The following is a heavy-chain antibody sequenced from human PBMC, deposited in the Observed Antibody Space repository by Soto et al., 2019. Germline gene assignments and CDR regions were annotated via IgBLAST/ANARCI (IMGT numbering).Heavy chain of an antibody. Sequence: QLQLQESGSGLVKPSQTLSLTCAVSGGSISSGGYSWSWIRQPPGKGLEWIGYIYHSGSTYYNPSLKSPVPISVDRAKNQFSLKLSSGTASDTAVYYCAAGGGLPRYYWGQGTLVTVSS. CDR1: GGSISSGGYS. D-gene: IGHD5-12*01. J-gene: IGHJ4*02. CDR2: IYHSGST. V-gene: IGHV4-30-2*01. CDR3: AAGGGLPRYY.